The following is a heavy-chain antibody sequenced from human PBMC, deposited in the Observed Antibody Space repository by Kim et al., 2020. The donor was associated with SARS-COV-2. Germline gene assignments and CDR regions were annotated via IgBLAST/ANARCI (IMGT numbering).Heavy chain of an antibody. D-gene: IGHD3-22*01. CDR1: GGSISSSSYY. CDR3: ARHSPTYYYDSSGFADY. CDR2: IYYSGST. Sequence: SETLSLTCTVSGGSISSSSYYWGWIRQPPGKGLEWIGSIYYSGSTYYNPSLKSRVTISVDTSKNQVSLKLSSVTAADTAVYYCARHSPTYYYDSSGFADYWGQGTLVTVSS. V-gene: IGHV4-39*01. J-gene: IGHJ4*02.